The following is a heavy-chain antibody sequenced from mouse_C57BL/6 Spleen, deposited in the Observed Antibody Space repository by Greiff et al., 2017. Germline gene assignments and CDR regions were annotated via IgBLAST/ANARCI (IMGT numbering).Heavy chain of an antibody. CDR2: ISSGRSTI. Sequence: EVKLMESGGGLVKPGGSLKLSCAASGFTFSDYGMHWVRQAPEKGLAWVAYISSGRSTIYYADTVKGRFTISRDNAKNTLFLQMTSRRAEDTAMYYGSRSDDDERNFDYWGQGTTLTVSS. CDR1: GFTFSDYG. J-gene: IGHJ2*01. D-gene: IGHD2-4*01. CDR3: SRSDDDERNFDY. V-gene: IGHV5-17*01.